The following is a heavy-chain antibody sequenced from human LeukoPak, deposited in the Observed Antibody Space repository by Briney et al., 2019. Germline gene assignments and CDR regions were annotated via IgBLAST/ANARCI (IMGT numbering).Heavy chain of an antibody. V-gene: IGHV1-3*01. D-gene: IGHD3-22*01. CDR2: INAGNGNT. CDR1: GYTFTSYA. J-gene: IGHJ4*02. Sequence: ASVKVSCKASGYTFTSYAMHWVRQAPGQRLEWMGWINAGNGNTKYSQKFQGRVTITRDTSASTAYMELSSLRSEDTAVYYCARDQEYYYDSSGYYSFDYWGQGTLSPSPQ. CDR3: ARDQEYYYDSSGYYSFDY.